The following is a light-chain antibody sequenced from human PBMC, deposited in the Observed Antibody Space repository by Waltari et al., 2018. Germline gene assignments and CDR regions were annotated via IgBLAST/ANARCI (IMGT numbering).Light chain of an antibody. CDR2: QDD. CDR3: QAWDSGTV. Sequence: SYELTQPPAVSVSPGQTASIPCSGDKLGAKFVCWYQQKAGQSPLLVIYQDDKRPSGIPERFSGSNSGNTATLTISGTQAMDEADYYCQAWDSGTVFGGGTKLTVL. CDR1: KLGAKF. V-gene: IGLV3-1*01. J-gene: IGLJ2*01.